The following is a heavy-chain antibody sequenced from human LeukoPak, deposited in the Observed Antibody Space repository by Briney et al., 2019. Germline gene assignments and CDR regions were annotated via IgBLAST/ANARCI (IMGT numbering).Heavy chain of an antibody. V-gene: IGHV3-21*04. Sequence: PGGSLRLSCAASGFTFSSDTINWGRQAPGKGLEWVSSISTISIYRYYADSVKGRFTISRDNSKNTLYLQMNSLRAEDTAVYYCAKDPVAGGYYFDYWGQGTLVTVSS. CDR2: ISTISIYR. CDR3: AKDPVAGGYYFDY. J-gene: IGHJ4*02. CDR1: GFTFSSDT. D-gene: IGHD6-19*01.